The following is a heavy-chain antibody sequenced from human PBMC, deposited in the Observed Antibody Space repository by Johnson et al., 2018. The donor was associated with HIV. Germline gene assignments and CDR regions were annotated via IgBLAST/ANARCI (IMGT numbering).Heavy chain of an antibody. CDR3: TRAVPRHGGIQLGAFDI. CDR1: GFTFGDYA. J-gene: IGHJ3*02. V-gene: IGHV3-49*03. Sequence: VQLVESGGGLVQPGRSLRLSCTASGFTFGDYAMSWFRQAPGKGLEWVGFIRSKAYGGTTEYAASVKGRFTISRDDSKSIAYLQMNSLKTEDTAVYYCTRAVPRHGGIQLGAFDIWGQGTMVTVSS. D-gene: IGHD5-18*01. CDR2: IRSKAYGGTT.